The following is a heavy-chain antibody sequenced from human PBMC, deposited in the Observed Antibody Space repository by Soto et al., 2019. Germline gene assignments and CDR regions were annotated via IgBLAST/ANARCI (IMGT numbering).Heavy chain of an antibody. V-gene: IGHV1-69*13. Sequence: ASVKVSCKASGGTFSSYAISWVRQAPGQGLEWMGGIIPIFGTANYAQKFQGRVTITADESTSTAYMELSSLRSEDPAVYYCAREPYCGGDCFYTPFDYWGQGTLVTVSS. CDR3: AREPYCGGDCFYTPFDY. J-gene: IGHJ4*02. CDR1: GGTFSSYA. CDR2: IIPIFGTA. D-gene: IGHD2-21*02.